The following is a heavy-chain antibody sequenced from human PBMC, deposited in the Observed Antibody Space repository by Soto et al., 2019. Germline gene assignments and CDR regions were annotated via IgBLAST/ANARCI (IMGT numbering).Heavy chain of an antibody. CDR2: INPSGGST. CDR3: AGVNTIFCLVTVPKYYYYGMDV. V-gene: IGHV1-46*03. CDR1: GYTFTSYY. Sequence: ASVKVSCKASGYTFTSYYMHWVRQAPGQGLEWMGIINPSGGSTSYAQKFQGRVTMTRDTSTSTVYMELSSLRSEDTAVYYCAGVNTIFCLVTVPKYYYYGMDVWAQRTTVTVSS. D-gene: IGHD3-9*01. J-gene: IGHJ6*02.